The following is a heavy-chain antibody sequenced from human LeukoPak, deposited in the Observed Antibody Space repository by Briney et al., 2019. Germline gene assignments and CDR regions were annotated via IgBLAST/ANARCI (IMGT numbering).Heavy chain of an antibody. V-gene: IGHV3-48*03. J-gene: IGHJ4*02. D-gene: IGHD2-8*01. CDR3: ARDSVNGPFVISLDL. CDR1: GFIFSSYP. Sequence: PGRSLRLSCAAAGFIFSSYPMNWVRQAPGKGLEWISHISSDGNSESYVDAPRGRFTMTRDNAKNSLFLLINSLRVEDTAVYYCARDSVNGPFVISLDLWGQGALVTVSS. CDR2: ISSDGNSE.